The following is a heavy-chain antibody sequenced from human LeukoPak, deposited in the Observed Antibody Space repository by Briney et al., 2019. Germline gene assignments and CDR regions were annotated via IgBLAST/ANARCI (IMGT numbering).Heavy chain of an antibody. CDR1: GYTFTSYY. CDR2: INPSGGGT. J-gene: IGHJ4*02. D-gene: IGHD2-15*01. V-gene: IGHV1-46*01. CDR3: ARDLGGSCIDY. Sequence: ASVKVSCKASGYTFTSYYMHWVRQAPGQGLEWMGIINPSGGGTSYAQEFQGRVTMTRDTTTSTVYMELSSLRSEDTAVYHCARDLGGSCIDYWGQGTLVTVSS.